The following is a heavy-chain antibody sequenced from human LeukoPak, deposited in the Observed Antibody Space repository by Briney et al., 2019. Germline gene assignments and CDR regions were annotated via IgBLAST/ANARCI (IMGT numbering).Heavy chain of an antibody. Sequence: PGGSLRLSCAASGFTFSCYWMHWVRQAPGKGLVWVSSINRDGSGTSYADSVKGRFTISRDNAKNTLYLQMNSLRAEDTAVYYCARDLGYCSGGSCYVYNWFDPWGQGTLVTVSS. D-gene: IGHD2-15*01. CDR1: GFTFSCYW. J-gene: IGHJ5*02. CDR2: INRDGSGT. V-gene: IGHV3-74*01. CDR3: ARDLGYCSGGSCYVYNWFDP.